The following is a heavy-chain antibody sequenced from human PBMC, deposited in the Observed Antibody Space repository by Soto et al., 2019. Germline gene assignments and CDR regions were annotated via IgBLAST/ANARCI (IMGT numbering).Heavy chain of an antibody. V-gene: IGHV4-59*08. J-gene: IGHJ4*02. D-gene: IGHD3-9*01. Sequence: SETLSLTCTVSGGSISSYYWSWIRQPPGKGLEWIGYIYYSGSTNYNPSLKSRVTISVDTSKNQFSLKLSSVTAADTAVYYCAARYFDWLAIDYWGQGTLVTVSS. CDR3: AARYFDWLAIDY. CDR1: GGSISSYY. CDR2: IYYSGST.